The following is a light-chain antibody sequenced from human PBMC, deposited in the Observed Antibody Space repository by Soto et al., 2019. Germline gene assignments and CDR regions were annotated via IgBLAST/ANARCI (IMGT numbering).Light chain of an antibody. CDR3: QQYTSYPWT. J-gene: IGKJ1*01. CDR2: GAS. V-gene: IGKV1-17*01. CDR1: QGIRND. Sequence: DIQMTQSPSSLSASVGDRVTITCRASQGIRNDLAWYQQKPGKAPQILIYGASTLQTGVASRFSGSGSGTEFTLTISSLQPDDFATYYCQQYTSYPWTFGQGTKVAIK.